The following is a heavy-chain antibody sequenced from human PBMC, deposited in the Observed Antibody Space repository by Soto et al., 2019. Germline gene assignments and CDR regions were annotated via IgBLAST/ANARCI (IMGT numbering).Heavy chain of an antibody. J-gene: IGHJ3*02. Sequence: QVQLQESGPGLVKPSQTLSLTCTVSGGSISSGGYYWSWIRQHPGKGLEWIGYIYYSGSTHYNPSLKSRLTISVDTSKNQFSLKLSSVTAADTAVYYCARKALTRAAMRDDAFDIWGQGTMVTVSS. CDR2: IYYSGST. CDR3: ARKALTRAAMRDDAFDI. V-gene: IGHV4-31*03. CDR1: GGSISSGGYY. D-gene: IGHD2-2*01.